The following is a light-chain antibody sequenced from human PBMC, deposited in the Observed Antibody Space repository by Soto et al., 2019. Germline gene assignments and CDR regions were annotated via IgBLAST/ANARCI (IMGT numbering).Light chain of an antibody. J-gene: IGKJ4*01. V-gene: IGKV3-15*01. CDR1: QSVSNY. Sequence: EIVMTQSPATLSVSPGERATLSCRASQSVSNYLACYQQKPGQAPRLLIYGASTRATGIPARFSGGGSETEFTLTISSLQSEDFAVYYCQQYHNWPPLTFGGGTKVEIK. CDR3: QQYHNWPPLT. CDR2: GAS.